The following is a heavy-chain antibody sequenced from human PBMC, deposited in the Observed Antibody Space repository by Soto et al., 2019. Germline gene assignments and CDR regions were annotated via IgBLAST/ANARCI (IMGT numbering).Heavy chain of an antibody. CDR3: AKDQGIAASHGID. CDR2: ISNDGSDK. Sequence: QVQLVESGGGVVQPGRSLRLSCAASGFTFNNYGMHWVRQAPGTGLEGVAVISNDGSDKYYADSVKGRLTISRDNSKNTVYLQMNSLRAEDTAVYYCAKDQGIAASHGIDWGQGTMVTVSS. D-gene: IGHD6-13*01. V-gene: IGHV3-30*18. CDR1: GFTFNNYG. J-gene: IGHJ3*01.